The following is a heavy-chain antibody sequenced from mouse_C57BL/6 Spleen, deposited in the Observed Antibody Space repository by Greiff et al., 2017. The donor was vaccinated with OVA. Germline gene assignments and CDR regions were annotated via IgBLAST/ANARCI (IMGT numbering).Heavy chain of an antibody. CDR1: GYAFSSYW. V-gene: IGHV1-80*01. J-gene: IGHJ4*01. CDR2: IYPGDGDT. CDR3: ARVYYYGSSLYYAMDY. D-gene: IGHD1-1*01. Sequence: VQLQESGAELVKPGASVKISCKASGYAFSSYWMNWVKQRPGKGLEWIGQIYPGDGDTNYNGKFKGKATLTADKSSSTAYMQLSSLTSEDSAVYFCARVYYYGSSLYYAMDYWGQGTSVTVSS.